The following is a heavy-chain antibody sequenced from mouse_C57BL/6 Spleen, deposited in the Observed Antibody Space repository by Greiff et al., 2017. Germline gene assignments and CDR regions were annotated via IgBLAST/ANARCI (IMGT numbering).Heavy chain of an antibody. CDR3: AGYYGNYEGYYAMDY. CDR1: GYTFTDYY. Sequence: EVQLQQSGPVLVKPGASVKMSCKASGYTFTDYYMNWVKQSHGKSLEWIGVINPYNGGTSYNQKFKGKSTLTVDKSFSQDYMALNSLTSEDSAVSYGAGYYGNYEGYYAMDYWGQGTSVTVSS. J-gene: IGHJ4*01. V-gene: IGHV1-19*01. D-gene: IGHD2-1*01. CDR2: INPYNGGT.